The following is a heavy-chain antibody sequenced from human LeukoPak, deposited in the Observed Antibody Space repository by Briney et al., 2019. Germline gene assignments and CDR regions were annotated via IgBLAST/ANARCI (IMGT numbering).Heavy chain of an antibody. CDR3: ARRQSIYYDSSGYYY. J-gene: IGHJ4*02. Sequence: ASVKVSCKASGGTYSSYAISWVRQAPGQGLEWMGGIIPIFGTANYAQKFQGRVTITADESTSTAYMELSSLRSEDTAVYYCARRQSIYYDSSGYYYWGQGTLVTVSS. CDR2: IIPIFGTA. CDR1: GGTYSSYA. D-gene: IGHD3-22*01. V-gene: IGHV1-69*13.